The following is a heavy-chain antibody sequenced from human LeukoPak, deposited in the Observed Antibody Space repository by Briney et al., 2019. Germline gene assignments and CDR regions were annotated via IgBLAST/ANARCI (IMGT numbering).Heavy chain of an antibody. Sequence: GGSLRLSCAASGFTFSSYAMNWVRRAPGKGLEGVSTITGSGGNTHYADSVKGRFPISRDNSKNTLYLQMNSLRAEDTAVYYCAKRGYYYESGGYYYFDYWGQGTLVTVSS. D-gene: IGHD3-22*01. CDR3: AKRGYYYESGGYYYFDY. CDR2: ITGSGGNT. CDR1: GFTFSSYA. J-gene: IGHJ4*02. V-gene: IGHV3-23*01.